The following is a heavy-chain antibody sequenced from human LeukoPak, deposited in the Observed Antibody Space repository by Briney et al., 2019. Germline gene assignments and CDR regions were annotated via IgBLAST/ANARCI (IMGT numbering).Heavy chain of an antibody. CDR1: GFTFSSYS. J-gene: IGHJ2*01. V-gene: IGHV3-48*01. CDR3: ARDSVLLWFGELQYFDL. CDR2: ISSSSSTI. Sequence: GGSLRLSCAASGFTFSSYSMNWVRQAPGKGLEWVSYISSSSSTIYYADSVKGRFTISRDNAKNSLYLQMNSLRAEDTAVYYCARDSVLLWFGELQYFDLWGRGTLVTVSS. D-gene: IGHD3-10*01.